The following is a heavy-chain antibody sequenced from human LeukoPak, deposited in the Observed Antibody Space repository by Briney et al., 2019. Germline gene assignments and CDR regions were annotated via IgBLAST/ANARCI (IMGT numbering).Heavy chain of an antibody. CDR3: ARDPNSVGVTGDYYFDT. V-gene: IGHV4-4*07. CDR1: GGSISTYY. D-gene: IGHD2-8*01. CDR2: IHSSGST. Sequence: PCQALSLTCTVSGGSISTYYWTWIRQSAGKGLEWIGRIHSSGSTNHNPSLKSRLAISIDKSKKQFSLKLSSVTAADTAVYYCARDPNSVGVTGDYYFDTWGQGMLISVSS. J-gene: IGHJ4*02.